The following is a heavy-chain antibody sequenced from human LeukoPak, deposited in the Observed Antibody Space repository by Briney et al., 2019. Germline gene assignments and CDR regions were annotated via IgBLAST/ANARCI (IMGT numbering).Heavy chain of an antibody. D-gene: IGHD6-19*01. CDR1: GFTFSTYW. J-gene: IGHJ4*02. CDR3: AKDSSGWHPLEFDY. CDR2: ISGSGGST. V-gene: IGHV3-23*01. Sequence: GGSLRLSCAASGFTFSTYWMNWFRQTPGKGVEWVSGISGSGGSTYYADSVKGRFTISRDNSKNTLYLQMNSLRAEDTAVYYCAKDSSGWHPLEFDYWGQGTLVTVSS.